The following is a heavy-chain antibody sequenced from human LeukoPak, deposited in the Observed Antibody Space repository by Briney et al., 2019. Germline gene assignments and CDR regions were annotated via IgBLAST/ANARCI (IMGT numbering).Heavy chain of an antibody. Sequence: GGSLRLSCAAPGFTFSSYGMHWVRQAPGKGLEWVAFIRYGGSNKYYADSVKGRFTISRDNSKNTLYLQMNSLRAEDTAVYYCAKDRESYYCSTTNCYLDYWGQGTLVTVSS. V-gene: IGHV3-30*02. D-gene: IGHD2-2*01. CDR3: AKDRESYYCSTTNCYLDY. J-gene: IGHJ4*02. CDR2: IRYGGSNK. CDR1: GFTFSSYG.